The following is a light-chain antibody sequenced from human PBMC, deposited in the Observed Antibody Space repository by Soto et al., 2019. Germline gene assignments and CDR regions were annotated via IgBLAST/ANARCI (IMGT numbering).Light chain of an antibody. CDR2: DAS. Sequence: DLQMTQSPSTLSTSVGDRVTITCRASQSISSWLAWYQHKPGKAPKLLIYDASSLESGVPSRFSGSGSGTEFTLTISSLQPDDFATYYCQQYNNYSPGTFGQGTKVEIK. CDR1: QSISSW. CDR3: QQYNNYSPGT. J-gene: IGKJ1*01. V-gene: IGKV1-5*01.